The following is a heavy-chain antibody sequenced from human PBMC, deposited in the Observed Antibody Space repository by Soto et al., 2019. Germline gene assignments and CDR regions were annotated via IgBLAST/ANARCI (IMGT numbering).Heavy chain of an antibody. CDR1: GYTFTSYY. V-gene: IGHV1-46*01. J-gene: IGHJ5*02. CDR3: AKGRAAQGGFDP. CDR2: INPSGGST. Sequence: QVQLVQSGAEVKKPGASVKVSCKASGYTFTSYYMHWVRQAPGQGLEWMGIINPSGGSTSYAQKFQGRGTMTRDTSTSTVYMELSSLRSEDTAVYYCAKGRAAQGGFDPWGQGTLVTVSS. D-gene: IGHD6-6*01.